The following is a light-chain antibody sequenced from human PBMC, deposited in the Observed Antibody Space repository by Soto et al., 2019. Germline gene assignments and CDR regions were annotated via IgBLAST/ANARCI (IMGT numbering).Light chain of an antibody. CDR3: QSYDSSLSAL. V-gene: IGLV1-40*01. Sequence: QLVLTQPPSVSGAPGQRVTISCTGSSSNIGAGYDVHWYRQLPGTAPKLLIYGNSNRPSGVPDRFSGSKSGTSASLAITGLQAEDEADYYCQSYDSSLSALFGGGTKLTVL. CDR1: SSNIGAGYD. J-gene: IGLJ3*02. CDR2: GNS.